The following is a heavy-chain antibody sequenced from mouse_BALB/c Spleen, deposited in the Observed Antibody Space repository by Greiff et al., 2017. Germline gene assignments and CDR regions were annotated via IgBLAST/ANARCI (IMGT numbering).Heavy chain of an antibody. V-gene: IGHV5-6-4*01. J-gene: IGHJ4*01. Sequence: EVQLQESGGGLVKPGGSLKLSCAASGFTFSSYTMSWVRQTPEKRLEWVATISSGGSYTYYPDSVKGRFTISRDNAKNTLYLQMSSLKSEDTAMYYCTRALYYDYGGYAMDYWGQGTSVTVSS. D-gene: IGHD2-4*01. CDR3: TRALYYDYGGYAMDY. CDR1: GFTFSSYT. CDR2: ISSGGSYT.